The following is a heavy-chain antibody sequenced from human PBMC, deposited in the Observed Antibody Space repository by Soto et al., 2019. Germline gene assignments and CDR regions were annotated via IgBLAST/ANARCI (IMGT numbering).Heavy chain of an antibody. CDR2: ISSSGTSA. CDR3: ARDYYKYYDSSGYYRSPAY. V-gene: IGHV3-11*06. D-gene: IGHD3-22*01. CDR1: GFTFSAVY. Sequence: PGGSLRLSCAASGFTFSAVYMSWIRQAPNKGLEYISYISSSGTSANYADSVKGRFTISRDNSRNTLFLQMNSLRAEDTAVYYCARDYYKYYDSSGYYRSPAYWGQGTLVTVSS. J-gene: IGHJ4*02.